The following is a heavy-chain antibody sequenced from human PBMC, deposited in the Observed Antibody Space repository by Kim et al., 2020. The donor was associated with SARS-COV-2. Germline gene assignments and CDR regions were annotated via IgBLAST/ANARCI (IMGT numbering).Heavy chain of an antibody. Sequence: GGSLRLSCAASGFTFSRHEMTWVRQAPGKGLEWVSGISGSGGNTYYADSVKGRFTISRDNSKNTLYLQMNTLRAGDTAVYYCARAEDNYDSSAHYGLDVWGPGTMVTVS. V-gene: IGHV3-23*01. CDR3: ARAEDNYDSSAHYGLDV. D-gene: IGHD3-22*01. CDR1: GFTFSRHE. J-gene: IGHJ6*02. CDR2: ISGSGGNT.